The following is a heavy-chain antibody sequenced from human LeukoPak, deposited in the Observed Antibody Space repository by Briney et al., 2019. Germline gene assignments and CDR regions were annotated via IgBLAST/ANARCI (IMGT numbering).Heavy chain of an antibody. D-gene: IGHD4-17*01. Sequence: GGSLRLSCAASGFTFSSYSMNWVRQAPGKGLEWVSTISSGGNTYYADSVKGRFTISRDKSKNTLYLQMNSLRAEDTAVYYCAKDRYGDWGEFDYWGQGTLVTVSS. CDR3: AKDRYGDWGEFDY. CDR2: ISSGGNT. V-gene: IGHV3-23*01. CDR1: GFTFSSYS. J-gene: IGHJ4*02.